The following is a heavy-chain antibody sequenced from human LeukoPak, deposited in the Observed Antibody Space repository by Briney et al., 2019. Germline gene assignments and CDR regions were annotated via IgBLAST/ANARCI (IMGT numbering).Heavy chain of an antibody. D-gene: IGHD3-10*01. V-gene: IGHV3-74*01. CDR2: INPDGSTT. CDR3: ARVRVGAYDFEY. Sequence: GGSLRLSCAASGFTLSSYWMHWVRQVPGKGLVWVSRINPDGSTTTYADSVKGRFTISRDNAKNTLYLQMNSLRAEDTAVYYCARVRVGAYDFEYWGQGTLVTVSS. J-gene: IGHJ4*02. CDR1: GFTLSSYW.